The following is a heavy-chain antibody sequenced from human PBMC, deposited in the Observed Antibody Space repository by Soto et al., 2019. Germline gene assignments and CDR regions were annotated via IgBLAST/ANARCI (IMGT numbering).Heavy chain of an antibody. CDR3: AKDQGSGWYKWFDP. V-gene: IGHV3-43*01. D-gene: IGHD6-19*01. Sequence: EVQLVESGGVVVQPGGPLRLSCAASGFTFDDYTMHWVRQAPGKGLEWVSLINRDGGSTCYADSVKGRFTVSRDNSKNSLYLQMNSLRTEDTALYYCAKDQGSGWYKWFDPWGQGTLVTVSS. CDR1: GFTFDDYT. J-gene: IGHJ5*02. CDR2: INRDGGST.